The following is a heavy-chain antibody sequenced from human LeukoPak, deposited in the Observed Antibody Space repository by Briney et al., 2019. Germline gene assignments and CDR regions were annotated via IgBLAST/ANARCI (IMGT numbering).Heavy chain of an antibody. V-gene: IGHV3-23*01. Sequence: GGSLRLSCAASGFTFSSYAMHWVRQAPGKGLEWVSAISGSGGSTYYADSVKGRFTISRDNSKNTLYLQMNSLRAEDTAVYYCAKGFGELPYYFDYWGQGTLVTVSS. J-gene: IGHJ4*02. CDR1: GFTFSSYA. CDR3: AKGFGELPYYFDY. D-gene: IGHD3-10*01. CDR2: ISGSGGST.